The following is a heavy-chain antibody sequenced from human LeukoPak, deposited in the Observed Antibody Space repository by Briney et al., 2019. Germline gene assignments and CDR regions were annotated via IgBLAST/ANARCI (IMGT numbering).Heavy chain of an antibody. CDR1: GFTLSDHY. CDR2: TRNKANSYTT. J-gene: IGHJ4*02. D-gene: IGHD3-22*01. V-gene: IGHV3-72*01. Sequence: GGSLRLSCAASGFTLSDHYMDWVRQAPGKGLEWVGRTRNKANSYTTEYAASVKGRFTISRDGSKNSMYLQMNSLKTEDTAVYHCARGDSSGYSVYWGQGTLVTVSS. CDR3: ARGDSSGYSVY.